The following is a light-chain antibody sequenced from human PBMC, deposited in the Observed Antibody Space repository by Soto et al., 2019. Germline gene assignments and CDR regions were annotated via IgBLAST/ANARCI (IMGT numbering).Light chain of an antibody. V-gene: IGKV3-20*01. J-gene: IGKJ1*01. Sequence: EIVLTQSPGTLSLSPGERATLSCRASQSIRSNYLAWYQQKPGQAPRLLIYDASTRATGIQDRFSGSGSGTKFTLTIASLQPDDFATYYCQQYETFSGTFGPGTKVDIK. CDR1: QSIRSNY. CDR3: QQYETFSGT. CDR2: DAS.